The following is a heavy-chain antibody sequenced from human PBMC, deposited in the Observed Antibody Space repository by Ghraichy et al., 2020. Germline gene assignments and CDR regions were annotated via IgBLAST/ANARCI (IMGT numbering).Heavy chain of an antibody. J-gene: IGHJ4*02. CDR1: GGSISSSSYY. CDR3: ARQVKLVGATDY. V-gene: IGHV4-39*01. Sequence: SQTLSLTCTVSGGSISSSSYYWGWIRQPPGKGLEWIGSIYYSGSTYYNPSLKSRVTISVDTSKNQFSLKLSSVTAADTAVYYCARQVKLVGATDYWGQGTLVTVSS. D-gene: IGHD1-26*01. CDR2: IYYSGST.